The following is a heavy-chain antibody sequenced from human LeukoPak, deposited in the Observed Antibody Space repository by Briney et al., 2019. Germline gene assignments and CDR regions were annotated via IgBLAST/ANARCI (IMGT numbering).Heavy chain of an antibody. CDR3: ARGGGYDSFDY. CDR1: GFTFSDYY. Sequence: GGSLRLSCAASGFTFSDYYISWVRQAPGKGLEWISYISSSGRTVDQADSVKGRITISRDNAKNSVYLQMNSLRADDTAVYYCARGGGYDSFDYWGQGTQVTVSS. CDR2: ISSSGRTV. V-gene: IGHV3-11*01. J-gene: IGHJ4*02. D-gene: IGHD5-12*01.